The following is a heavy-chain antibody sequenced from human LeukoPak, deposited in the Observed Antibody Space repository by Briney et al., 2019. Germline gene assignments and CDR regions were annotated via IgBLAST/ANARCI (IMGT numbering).Heavy chain of an antibody. D-gene: IGHD4-17*01. CDR2: IYYSGST. CDR1: GGSISSGGYY. Sequence: PSQTLSLTCTVSGGSISSGGYYWSWIRQHPGKGLEWIGYIYYSGSTYYNSSLKSRVTISVDTSKNQFSLKLSSVTAADTAVYYCAREATTVTTLGAFDIWGQGTMVTVSS. J-gene: IGHJ3*02. CDR3: AREATTVTTLGAFDI. V-gene: IGHV4-31*03.